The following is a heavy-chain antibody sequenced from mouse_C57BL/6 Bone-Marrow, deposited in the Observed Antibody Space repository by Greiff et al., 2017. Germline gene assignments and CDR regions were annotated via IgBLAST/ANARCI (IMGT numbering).Heavy chain of an antibody. V-gene: IGHV1-81*01. J-gene: IGHJ2*01. D-gene: IGHD2-4*01. CDR3: AREMITQYYFDY. CDR2: IYPRSGNT. Sequence: QVTLKESGAELARPGASVKLSCKASGYTFTSYGISWVKQRTGQGLEWIGEIYPRSGNTYYNEKFKGKATLTADKSSSTAYMELRSLTSEDSAVYFCAREMITQYYFDYWGQRTTLTVSS. CDR1: GYTFTSYG.